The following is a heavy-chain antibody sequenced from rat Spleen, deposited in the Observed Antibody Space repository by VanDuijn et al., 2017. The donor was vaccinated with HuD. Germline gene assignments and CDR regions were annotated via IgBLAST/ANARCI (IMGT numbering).Heavy chain of an antibody. CDR1: GFTFSNYD. V-gene: IGHV5-20*01. D-gene: IGHD1-5*01. Sequence: EVQLVESGGGLVQPGRSMKLSCAASGFTFSNYDMAWVRQAPTKGLEWVASISYAGSSTYYRDSEKGRFTISRDNAKSTLYLQMDSLRSEDTATYYCTTGGGIGTTPYFDYWGQGVMVTVSS. J-gene: IGHJ2*01. CDR3: TTGGGIGTTPYFDY. CDR2: ISYAGSST.